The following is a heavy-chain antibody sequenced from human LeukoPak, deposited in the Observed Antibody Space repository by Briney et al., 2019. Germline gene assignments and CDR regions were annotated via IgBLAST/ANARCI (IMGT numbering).Heavy chain of an antibody. CDR2: IRSKAYGGTT. D-gene: IGHD2-2*01. V-gene: IGHV3-49*04. CDR3: TRALSGGYCSSTSCYHSY. J-gene: IGHJ4*02. CDR1: GFTFGDYA. Sequence: GGSLRLSCTAPGFTFGDYAMSWVRQAPGKGLEWVGFIRSKAYGGTTEYAASVKGRFTISRDDSKSIAYLQMNSLKTEDTAVYYCTRALSGGYCSSTSCYHSYWGQGTLVTVSS.